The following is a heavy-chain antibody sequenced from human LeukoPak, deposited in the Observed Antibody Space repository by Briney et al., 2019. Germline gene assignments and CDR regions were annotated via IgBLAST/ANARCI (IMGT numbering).Heavy chain of an antibody. J-gene: IGHJ4*02. V-gene: IGHV3-23*01. CDR1: GFTFSSYA. D-gene: IGHD3-3*01. CDR3: AKDPDSFLEWLFFFDY. CDR2: ISGSGGST. Sequence: GGSLRLSCAASGFTFSSYAMSWVRQAPGKGLEWVSAISGSGGSTHYADSVKGRFTISRDNSKNTLHLQMNSLRAEDTAVYYCAKDPDSFLEWLFFFDYWGQGTLVTVSS.